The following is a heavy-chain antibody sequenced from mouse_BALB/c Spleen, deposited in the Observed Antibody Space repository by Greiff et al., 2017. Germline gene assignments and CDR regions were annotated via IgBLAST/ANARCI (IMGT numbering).Heavy chain of an antibody. CDR1: GYSITSDYA. D-gene: IGHD2-2*01. Sequence: EVKLMESGPGLVKPSQSLSLTCTVTGYSITSDYAWNWIRQFPGNKLEWMGYISYSGSTSYNPSLKSRISITRDTSKNQFFLQLNSVTTEDTATYYCARVFGYDLWYFDVWGAGTTVTVSS. CDR3: ARVFGYDLWYFDV. V-gene: IGHV3-2*02. CDR2: ISYSGST. J-gene: IGHJ1*01.